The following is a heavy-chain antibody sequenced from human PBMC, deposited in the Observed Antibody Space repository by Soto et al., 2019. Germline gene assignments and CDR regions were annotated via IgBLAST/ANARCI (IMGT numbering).Heavy chain of an antibody. V-gene: IGHV3-72*01. J-gene: IGHJ3*01. D-gene: IGHD5-18*01. CDR2: IRYKAYRYTT. CDR1: GFSFSDHY. CDR3: ARVAGPYSPCGA. Sequence: GGSLRLSCAASGFSFSDHYMDWVRQAPGRGLEWVGRIRYKAYRYTTEYAASVKGRFTISRDDSKNSLYLQMNSLKTEDAAVYYCARVAGPYSPCGAWGQGTMVTVSS.